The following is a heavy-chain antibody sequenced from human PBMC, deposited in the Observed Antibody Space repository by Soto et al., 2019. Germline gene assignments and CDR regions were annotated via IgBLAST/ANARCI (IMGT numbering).Heavy chain of an antibody. J-gene: IGHJ4*02. D-gene: IGHD3-9*01. Sequence: VQLLESGGGFVQPGRSLRLSCAASDFSISSYGMSWVRQAPGKGLEWVSTIRGSDGSTYYADAVKGRFTISRDNSKTMLYRQMNSLRADDTAVYYCAKYVNYDVLAGYYYYWGQGTLVTVSS. CDR3: AKYVNYDVLAGYYYY. CDR1: DFSISSYG. CDR2: IRGSDGST. V-gene: IGHV3-23*01.